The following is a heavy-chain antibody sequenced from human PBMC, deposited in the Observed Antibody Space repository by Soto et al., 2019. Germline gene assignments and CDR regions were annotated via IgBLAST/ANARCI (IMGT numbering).Heavy chain of an antibody. D-gene: IGHD6-19*01. Sequence: QVQLQESGPGLAKPSETLSLTCTVSGVSVSSAFYYWSWIRQAPVKELEWIGYIFYTGSANYNPSHKSRVTLSIDTSRNQFSLRLDSVTAADTAVYYCARDGEGAMAGAFNIWGQGTMVTVSS. CDR2: IFYTGSA. CDR3: ARDGEGAMAGAFNI. J-gene: IGHJ3*02. CDR1: GVSVSSAFYY. V-gene: IGHV4-61*01.